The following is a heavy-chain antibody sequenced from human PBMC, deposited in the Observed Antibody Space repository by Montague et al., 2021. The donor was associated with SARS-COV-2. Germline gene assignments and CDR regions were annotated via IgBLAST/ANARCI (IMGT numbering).Heavy chain of an antibody. J-gene: IGHJ3*02. D-gene: IGHD1-14*01. Sequence: SETLSLTCTVSGASVGSSDWGWIRQSPGKGLEWIGYFYSVGSTDYNPSLKSRVTISRDTSKNQFYLKVRSVTAADTAVYYCARETMTADAFDIWGQGTMVTVSS. V-gene: IGHV4-59*02. CDR3: ARETMTADAFDI. CDR1: GASVGSSD. CDR2: FYSVGST.